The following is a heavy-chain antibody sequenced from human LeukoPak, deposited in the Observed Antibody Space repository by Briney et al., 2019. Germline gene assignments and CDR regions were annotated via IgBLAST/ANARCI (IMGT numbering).Heavy chain of an antibody. D-gene: IGHD3-22*01. CDR1: GYTFTSLY. Sequence: ASVKVSCKTSGYTFTSLYILWVRQAPGQGLEWMGRIDPNRGDRKFAQRFQDRVTFTTDASISTAYMELGSLGSDDTAVYYCARDNYDKRFDYWGQGTLVTVSP. V-gene: IGHV1-2*06. CDR2: IDPNRGDR. J-gene: IGHJ4*02. CDR3: ARDNYDKRFDY.